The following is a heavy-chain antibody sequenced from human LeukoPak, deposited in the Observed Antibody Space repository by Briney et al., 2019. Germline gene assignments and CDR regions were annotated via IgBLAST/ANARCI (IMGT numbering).Heavy chain of an antibody. J-gene: IGHJ4*02. V-gene: IGHV4-4*02. CDR3: AKSPTVTTRYSDY. Sequence: SETLSLTCAVSGGSISSSNWWSWVRQPPGRGLEWIAEIYHSGSTNYNPSLKSRVTMSVVKSKNQFSLKLSSVTAADTAVYYCAKSPTVTTRYSDYWGQGTLVTVSS. CDR2: IYHSGST. D-gene: IGHD4-11*01. CDR1: GGSISSSNW.